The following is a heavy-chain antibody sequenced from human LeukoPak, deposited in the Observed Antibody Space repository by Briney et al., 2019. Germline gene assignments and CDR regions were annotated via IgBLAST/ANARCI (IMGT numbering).Heavy chain of an antibody. V-gene: IGHV4-34*01. Sequence: PSETLSLTCAVYGGSFSGYYWSWLRQPPGKGLEWIGEINHSGSTNYNPPLKSRVTISVDTSKNQFSLKLSSVTAADTAVYYCERVRKLRPSYYYDSSGYYYFDYWGQGTLVTVSS. D-gene: IGHD3-22*01. CDR3: ERVRKLRPSYYYDSSGYYYFDY. J-gene: IGHJ4*02. CDR2: INHSGST. CDR1: GGSFSGYY.